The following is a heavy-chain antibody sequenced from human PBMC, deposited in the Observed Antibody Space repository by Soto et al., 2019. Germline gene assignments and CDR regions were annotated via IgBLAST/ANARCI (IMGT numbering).Heavy chain of an antibody. CDR2: INHSGST. CDR1: GGSFSGYY. CDR3: ARVGGYSGYDFYY. Sequence: SETLSLTCAVYGGSFSGYYWSWIRQPPGKGLEWIGEINHSGSTNYNPSLKSRVTISVDTSKNQFSLKLSSVTAADTAVYYCARVGGYSGYDFYYWGQGTRVTVSS. V-gene: IGHV4-34*01. D-gene: IGHD5-12*01. J-gene: IGHJ4*02.